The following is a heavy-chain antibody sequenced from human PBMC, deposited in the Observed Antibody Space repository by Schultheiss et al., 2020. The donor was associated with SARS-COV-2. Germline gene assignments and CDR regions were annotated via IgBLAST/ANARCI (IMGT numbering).Heavy chain of an antibody. CDR3: ARGEVGEWFLPLGF. J-gene: IGHJ4*02. D-gene: IGHD3-3*01. CDR2: ITGSGAST. CDR1: GFSFSTYG. Sequence: GESLKISCAASGFSFSTYGMTWVRQPLGKGLEWVSAITGSGASTYYADSVKGRFTISRDNAKNTLYLQVSSLRAEDTAVYYCARGEVGEWFLPLGFWGQGTLVTVSS. V-gene: IGHV3-23*01.